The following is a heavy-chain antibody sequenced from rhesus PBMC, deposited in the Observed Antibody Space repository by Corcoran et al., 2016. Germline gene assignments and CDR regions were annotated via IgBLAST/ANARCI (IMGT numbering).Heavy chain of an antibody. D-gene: IGHD3-28*01. V-gene: IGHV4-165*01. J-gene: IGHJ4*01. CDR1: GGSFSGYY. CDR2: ISGSSGST. Sequence: QVQLQESGPGRVKPSETLSLTCAVSGGSFSGYYWGWIRQPPGKGLEWIGYISGSSGSTDYNPSLKSRVTISTDTSKNQFSLKLSSVTGADTAVYYCTRDHRGLYYGSGYYWYWGQGVLVTVSS. CDR3: TRDHRGLYYGSGYYWY.